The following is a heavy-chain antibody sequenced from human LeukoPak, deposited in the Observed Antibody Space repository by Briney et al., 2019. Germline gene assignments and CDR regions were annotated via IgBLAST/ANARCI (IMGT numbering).Heavy chain of an antibody. CDR3: TADEYYYDSSGYYHDY. CDR2: IKSKTDGGTT. J-gene: IGHJ4*02. D-gene: IGHD3-22*01. Sequence: GGSLRLSCAASGFTFSNARMSWVRQAPGKGLEWVGRIKSKTDGGTTDYAAPVKGRFSISRDDSKNTLYLQMNSLKTEDTAVYYCTADEYYYDSSGYYHDYWGQGTLVTVSS. V-gene: IGHV3-15*01. CDR1: GFTFSNAR.